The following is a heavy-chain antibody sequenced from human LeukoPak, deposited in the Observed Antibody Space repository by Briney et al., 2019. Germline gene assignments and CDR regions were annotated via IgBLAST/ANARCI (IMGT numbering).Heavy chain of an antibody. D-gene: IGHD2-2*01. CDR3: ARARRSSTSLIGGMDV. CDR1: GGSFSGYY. CDR2: INHIGST. J-gene: IGHJ6*02. Sequence: SETLSLTCAVYGGSFSGYYWSWIRQPPGKGLEWIGEINHIGSTNYNPSLKSQATISVDTSKNQFSLKLSSVTAADTAVYYCARARRSSTSLIGGMDVWGQGTTVTVSS. V-gene: IGHV4-34*01.